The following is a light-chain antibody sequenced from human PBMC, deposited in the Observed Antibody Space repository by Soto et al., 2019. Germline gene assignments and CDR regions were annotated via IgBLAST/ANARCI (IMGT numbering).Light chain of an antibody. V-gene: IGLV2-14*01. CDR1: SSDVGGYNY. CDR3: SSYTSSIL. Sequence: QSALTQPTSVTGSAGQSITISCTGTSSDVGGYNYVSWYQQHPGKAPKLMIYDVSNRPSGVSNRFSGSKSGNTASLTISGLQAEDEADYYCSSYTSSILFGGGTKLTVL. CDR2: DVS. J-gene: IGLJ2*01.